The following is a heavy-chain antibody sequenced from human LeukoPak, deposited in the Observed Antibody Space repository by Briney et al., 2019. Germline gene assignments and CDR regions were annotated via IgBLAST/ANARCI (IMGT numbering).Heavy chain of an antibody. Sequence: ASVKVSCTASGYTFTDHYIHWVQQAPGKGLEWMGRVDPEDGETIYAEKFQGRVTITTDTSTDAAYMELSSLRFEDTAVYYCATDRIERAFDVWGKGTTVTVSS. V-gene: IGHV1-69-2*01. J-gene: IGHJ6*04. CDR3: ATDRIERAFDV. D-gene: IGHD6-25*01. CDR1: GYTFTDHY. CDR2: VDPEDGET.